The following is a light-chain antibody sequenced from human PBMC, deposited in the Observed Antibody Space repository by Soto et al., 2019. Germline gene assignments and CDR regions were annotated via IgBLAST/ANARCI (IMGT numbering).Light chain of an antibody. CDR1: SSDVGGYDY. CDR2: EVS. V-gene: IGLV2-14*01. CDR3: SSYSISNDYL. J-gene: IGLJ1*01. Sequence: QSALPQPASVSWSPGHSITIACTGTSSDVGGYDYVSWYQLHPGKAPKLMIFEVSNRPSGVSYRFSGSKSGNTASLTISGLQAEEEADYFCSSYSISNDYLFGTGTKVTVL.